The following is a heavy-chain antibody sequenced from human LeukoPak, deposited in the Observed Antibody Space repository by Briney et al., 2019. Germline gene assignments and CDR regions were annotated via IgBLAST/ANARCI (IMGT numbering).Heavy chain of an antibody. Sequence: VGSLRLSCVVSGFTPSAVWMSSVCQAPGKGLECVANIKPDVSEKYYVDSVKGRFTISRDNAKNSLYLQMDSLRAEDTAVYYCATYLNLGKWGQGNLVPVSS. D-gene: IGHD1-14*01. CDR3: ATYLNLGK. CDR1: GFTPSAVW. CDR2: IKPDVSEK. J-gene: IGHJ4*02. V-gene: IGHV3-7*01.